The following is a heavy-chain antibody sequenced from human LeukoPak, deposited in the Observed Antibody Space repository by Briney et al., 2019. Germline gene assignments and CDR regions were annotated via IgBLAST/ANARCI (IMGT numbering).Heavy chain of an antibody. J-gene: IGHJ4*02. D-gene: IGHD2-2*01. CDR2: IYTSGST. Sequence: SETLSLTCTVSGGSISSGSYYWSWLRQPAGKGLEWIGRIYTSGSTNYNPSLKSRVTISVDTSKNQFSLKLSSVTAADTAVYYCARGGDCSSTSCESFDYWGQGTLVTVSS. CDR1: GGSISSGSYY. CDR3: ARGGDCSSTSCESFDY. V-gene: IGHV4-61*02.